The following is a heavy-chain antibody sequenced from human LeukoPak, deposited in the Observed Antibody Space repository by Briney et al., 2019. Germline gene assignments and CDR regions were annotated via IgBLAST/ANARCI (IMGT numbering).Heavy chain of an antibody. CDR3: ARRGWAYYYDSSAFGAFDI. J-gene: IGHJ3*02. D-gene: IGHD3-22*01. CDR1: GGTFSSYA. V-gene: IGHV1-69*05. CDR2: IIPIFGTA. Sequence: SVKVSCKASGGTFSSYAISWVRQAPGQGLEWMGRIIPIFGTANYAQKFQGRVTITTDESTSTAYMELSSLRSEDTAVYYCARRGWAYYYDSSAFGAFDIWGQGTMVTVSS.